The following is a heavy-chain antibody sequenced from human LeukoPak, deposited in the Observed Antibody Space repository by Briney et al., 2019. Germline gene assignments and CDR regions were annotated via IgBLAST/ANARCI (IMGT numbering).Heavy chain of an antibody. Sequence: PGGSLRLSCAASGFTFSNAWMSWVRQAPGKGLERVGRIKSKTDGGTTDYAAPVKGRFTISRDDSKNTLYLQMNSLKTEDTAVYYCTTELGYCSSTSCPIKRGYFDYWGQGTLVTVSS. CDR3: TTELGYCSSTSCPIKRGYFDY. J-gene: IGHJ4*02. D-gene: IGHD2-2*03. V-gene: IGHV3-15*01. CDR1: GFTFSNAW. CDR2: IKSKTDGGTT.